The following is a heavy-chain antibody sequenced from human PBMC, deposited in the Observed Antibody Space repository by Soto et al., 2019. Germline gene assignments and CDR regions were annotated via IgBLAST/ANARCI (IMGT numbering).Heavy chain of an antibody. CDR1: GGTFSSYT. Sequence: QVQLVQSGAEVKKPGSSVKVSCKASGGTFSSYTISWVRQAPGQGLEWMGRIIPILGIANYAQKFQGRDTITADKSTSTAYMELSSVRAEDTAVYYCARTRATVVKGAFDYWGQGTLVTVSS. V-gene: IGHV1-69*02. CDR3: ARTRATVVKGAFDY. D-gene: IGHD2-15*01. CDR2: IIPILGIA. J-gene: IGHJ4*02.